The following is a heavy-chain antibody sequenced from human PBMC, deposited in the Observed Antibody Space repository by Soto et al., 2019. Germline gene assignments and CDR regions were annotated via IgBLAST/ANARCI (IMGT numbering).Heavy chain of an antibody. CDR2: IYPGDSDT. Sequence: PGESLKISCKGSGYSFTSYWIGWVRQMPGKGLEWMGIIYPGDSDTRYSPSFQGQVTISADKSISTAYLQWSSLKASDTAMYYCARHGGYDILTGISPYYYYYGMDVWGQGTTVTVSS. J-gene: IGHJ6*02. D-gene: IGHD3-9*01. CDR1: GYSFTSYW. V-gene: IGHV5-51*01. CDR3: ARHGGYDILTGISPYYYYYGMDV.